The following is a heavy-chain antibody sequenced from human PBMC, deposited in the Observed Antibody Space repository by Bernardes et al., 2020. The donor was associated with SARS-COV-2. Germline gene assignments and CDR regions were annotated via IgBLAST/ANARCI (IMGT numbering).Heavy chain of an antibody. CDR3: ARISLSSAGDFDY. CDR1: GYTFSTSD. V-gene: IGHV1-8*01. D-gene: IGHD6-6*01. CDR2: IVPHTGKT. J-gene: IGHJ4*02. Sequence: ASLKVYCKASGYTFSTSDLTWVRQAAGQGLECMGWIVPHTGKTGYAQKFQGRVTMTVNTSLSTAYMELSNLRSDDTAVYYCARISLSSAGDFDYWGQGTLVTVSS.